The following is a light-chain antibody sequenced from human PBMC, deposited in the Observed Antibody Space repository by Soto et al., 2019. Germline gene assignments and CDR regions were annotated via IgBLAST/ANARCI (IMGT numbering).Light chain of an antibody. CDR2: EVS. CDR1: SSDVGGYNY. J-gene: IGLJ1*01. V-gene: IGLV2-8*01. CDR3: SSYAGTKLVV. Sequence: QSALTQPPSASGSPGQSVTISCTGTSSDVGGYNYVSWYQQHPGKAPKLMIYEVSNRPSGVPDRFSGSKSGNTASLTVSGLQAEDEADYYCSSYAGTKLVVFGSGTKVTVL.